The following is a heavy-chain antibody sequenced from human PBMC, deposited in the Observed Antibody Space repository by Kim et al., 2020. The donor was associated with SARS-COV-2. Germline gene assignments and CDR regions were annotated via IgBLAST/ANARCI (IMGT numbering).Heavy chain of an antibody. Sequence: KFQGRVTMTEDTSTDTAYMELSSLRSEDTAVYYCATDLRGLLWFGERDYWGQGTLVTVSS. D-gene: IGHD3-10*01. V-gene: IGHV1-24*01. CDR3: ATDLRGLLWFGERDY. J-gene: IGHJ4*02.